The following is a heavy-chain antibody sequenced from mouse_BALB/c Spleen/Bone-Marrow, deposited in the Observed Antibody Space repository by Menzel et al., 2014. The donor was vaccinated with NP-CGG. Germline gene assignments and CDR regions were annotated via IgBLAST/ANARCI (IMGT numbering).Heavy chain of an antibody. CDR3: ARDRGGITPFDY. CDR1: GFTFSDYY. V-gene: IGHV5-4*02. J-gene: IGHJ2*01. Sequence: EVMLVESGGGLVKPGGSLKLSCAASGFTFSDYYMHWVRQTPEKRLEWVATISDGGSYTYYPDSVKGRFTISRDNAENNLYLQMSSLKSEDTALYYCARDRGGITPFDYWGQGTTLTVSS. D-gene: IGHD2-4*01. CDR2: ISDGGSYT.